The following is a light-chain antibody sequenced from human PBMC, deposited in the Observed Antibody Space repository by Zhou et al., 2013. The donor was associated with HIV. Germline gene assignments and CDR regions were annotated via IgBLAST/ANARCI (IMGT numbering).Light chain of an antibody. J-gene: IGKJ4*01. CDR2: GAF. V-gene: IGKV3-15*01. Sequence: EIVMTQSPGTLSVSPGERATLSCRASQSVGTNLAWYQQKTGQAPRLLIYGAFSRATGIPARFSGSGSGTEFTLTISSLQSEDFAVYYCQQYNNWPPLTFGGGTKVE. CDR1: QSVGTN. CDR3: QQYNNWPPLT.